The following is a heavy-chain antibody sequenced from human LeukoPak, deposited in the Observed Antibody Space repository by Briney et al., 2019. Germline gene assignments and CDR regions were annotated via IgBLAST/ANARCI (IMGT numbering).Heavy chain of an antibody. CDR3: ARAGVTNQLGETYWYFDL. V-gene: IGHV3-7*01. CDR1: GFTLSNYW. J-gene: IGHJ2*01. Sequence: TGGSLRLSCTASGFTLSNYWMTWVRQAPGKGLEWVAMIEKDGSATYYVDSMKGRFTVSRDNAANSLYLQMSNLGVEDTAVYSCARAGVTNQLGETYWYFDLWGRGTLVTVSS. CDR2: IEKDGSAT. D-gene: IGHD1-1*01.